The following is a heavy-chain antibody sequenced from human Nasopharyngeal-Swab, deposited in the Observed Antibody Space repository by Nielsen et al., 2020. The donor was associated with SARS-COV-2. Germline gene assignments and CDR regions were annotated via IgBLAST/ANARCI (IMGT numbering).Heavy chain of an antibody. D-gene: IGHD5-12*01. CDR2: INASGGST. CDR3: ARVGVGYSGYDSVDY. V-gene: IGHV1-46*01. Sequence: WVRQAPGQGLEWMGIINASGGSTSYSQKFQGRVTMTRDTSTSTVYLELSSLRSDDTAVYYCARVGVGYSGYDSVDYWGQGTLVTVSS. J-gene: IGHJ4*02.